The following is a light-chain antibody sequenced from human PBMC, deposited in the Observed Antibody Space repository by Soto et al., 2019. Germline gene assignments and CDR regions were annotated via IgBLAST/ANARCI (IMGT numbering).Light chain of an antibody. CDR2: KAS. V-gene: IGKV1-5*03. CDR3: QQYNSYPWT. J-gene: IGKJ1*01. CDR1: QSISSW. Sequence: DAQMTQSPSTLSASVGDRVTITCRASQSISSWLAWYQQSPGKAPKLLIYKASSLESGVPSRFSGSGSGTEFTLTINILQPDDFATYYCQQYNSYPWTFGQGSKVEIK.